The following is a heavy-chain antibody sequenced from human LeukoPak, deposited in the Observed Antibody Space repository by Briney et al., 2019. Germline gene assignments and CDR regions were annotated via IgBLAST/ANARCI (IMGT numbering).Heavy chain of an antibody. V-gene: IGHV4-39*07. CDR2: IYYSGST. D-gene: IGHD3-10*01. CDR3: ARSQTDLDYYGSGSSPLNYFDY. J-gene: IGHJ4*02. Sequence: SETLSLTCTVSGGSISSSSYYWGWIRQPPGKGLEWIGSIYYSGSTYYNPSLKSRVTISVDTSKNQFSLKLSSVTAADTAVYYCARSQTDLDYYGSGSSPLNYFDYWGQGTLVTVSS. CDR1: GGSISSSSYY.